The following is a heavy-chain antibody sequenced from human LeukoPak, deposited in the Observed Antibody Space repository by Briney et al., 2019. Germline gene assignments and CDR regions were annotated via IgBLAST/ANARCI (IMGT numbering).Heavy chain of an antibody. CDR1: GFTFSSYW. CDR2: IKQDGSEK. CDR3: ARVGRWGSYSYDPLNPDNYYGMDV. V-gene: IGHV3-7*01. Sequence: GGSLRLSCAASGFTFSSYWMSWVRQAPGKGLEWVANIKQDGSEKYYVDSVKGRFTISRDNAKNSLYLQMNSLRAEDTAVYYCARVGRWGSYSYDPLNPDNYYGMDVWGQGTTVTVSS. D-gene: IGHD5-18*01. J-gene: IGHJ6*02.